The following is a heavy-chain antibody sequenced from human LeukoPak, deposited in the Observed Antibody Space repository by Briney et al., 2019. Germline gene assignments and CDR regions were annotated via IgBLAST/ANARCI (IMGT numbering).Heavy chain of an antibody. D-gene: IGHD3-3*01. CDR1: VGSIRSDHVY. J-gene: IGHJ4*03. CDR3: ATYDARTAHGYFVS. Sequence: PSQTLSLMCSVWVGSIRSDHVYRSWIRQAPGKGLEWIGYLYYSGSTSYNPSLKSRSTISLDTSKNQFSLKVSSVTAADTAVYYCATYDARTAHGYFVSWGQGTLVTVSS. V-gene: IGHV4-30-4*01. CDR2: LYYSGST.